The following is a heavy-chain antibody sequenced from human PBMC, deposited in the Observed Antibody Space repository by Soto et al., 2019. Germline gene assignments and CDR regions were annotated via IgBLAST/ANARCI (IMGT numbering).Heavy chain of an antibody. CDR3: ARDLVLGSGSCEN. V-gene: IGHV3-74*01. CDR2: IRPDGSGA. Sequence: EVQLVESGGGLVQPGGSLRLSCAASGFTFSSYWMHWFRQVPGKGLVWVSRIRPDGSGANYADSVKGRFTISRDNAKNTLDLPMNSLRAEDTALYYCARDLVLGSGSCENWGQGTLVTVSS. D-gene: IGHD3-10*02. CDR1: GFTFSSYW. J-gene: IGHJ4*02.